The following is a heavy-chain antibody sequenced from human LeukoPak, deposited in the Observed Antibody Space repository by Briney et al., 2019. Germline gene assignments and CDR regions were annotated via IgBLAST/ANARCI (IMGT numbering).Heavy chain of an antibody. V-gene: IGHV4-31*03. Sequence: PSETLSLTCTVSGGSISSGGYYWGWIRQHPGKGLEWIGYIYYSGSTYYNPSLKSRVTISVDTSKNQFSLKLSSVTAADTAVYYCASRYYYDSSGRPNDAFDIWGQGTMVTVSS. D-gene: IGHD3-22*01. CDR1: GGSISSGGYY. J-gene: IGHJ3*02. CDR2: IYYSGST. CDR3: ASRYYYDSSGRPNDAFDI.